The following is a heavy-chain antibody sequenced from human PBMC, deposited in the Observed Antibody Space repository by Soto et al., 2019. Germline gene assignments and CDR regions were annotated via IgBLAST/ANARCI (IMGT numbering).Heavy chain of an antibody. CDR1: GFTFSDYY. J-gene: IGHJ3*02. D-gene: IGHD3-3*01. CDR2: ISSSGSTI. V-gene: IGHV3-11*01. Sequence: GGSLRLSCAASGFTFSDYYMSWIRQAPGKGLEWVSYISSSGSTIYYADSVKGRFTISRDNAKNSLYLQMNSLRAEDTAVYYCARVHDFWRNDAFDIWGQGTMVTVSS. CDR3: ARVHDFWRNDAFDI.